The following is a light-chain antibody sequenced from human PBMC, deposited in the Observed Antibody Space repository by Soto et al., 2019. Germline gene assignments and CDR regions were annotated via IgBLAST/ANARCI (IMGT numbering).Light chain of an antibody. CDR3: CSYAGSSELV. CDR1: SSDVGSYNL. CDR2: EVS. V-gene: IGLV2-23*02. Sequence: QSALTQPASVSGSPGQSITISCTGTSSDVGSYNLVSWYQQYPGKAPKLMIYEVSKWPSGVSNRFSGSKSGNTASLTISGLQAEDEADCYCCSYAGSSELVFGTGTKLTVL. J-gene: IGLJ1*01.